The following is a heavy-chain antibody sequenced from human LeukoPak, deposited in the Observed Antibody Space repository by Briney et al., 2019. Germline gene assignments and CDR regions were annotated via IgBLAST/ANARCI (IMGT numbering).Heavy chain of an antibody. CDR1: GYTFTSYY. CDR2: INPSGGST. J-gene: IGHJ4*02. D-gene: IGHD3-10*01. CDR3: ARDTDYYYGSGSYYKPLGY. V-gene: IGHV1-46*01. Sequence: GASVKVSCKASGYTFTSYYMHWVRQAPGQGLEWMGIINPSGGSTSYAQKFQGRVTMTRDTSTSTVYMELSSLRSEDTAVYYCARDTDYYYGSGSYYKPLGYRGQGTLVTVSS.